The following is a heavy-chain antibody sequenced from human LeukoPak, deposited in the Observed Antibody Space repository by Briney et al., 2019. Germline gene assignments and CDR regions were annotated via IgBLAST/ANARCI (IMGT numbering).Heavy chain of an antibody. CDR3: VKAGGTSGYPPLHH. V-gene: IGHV3-9*01. CDR2: ISWNSGSV. CDR1: GFTFDDYA. D-gene: IGHD3-22*01. J-gene: IGHJ1*01. Sequence: GGSLRLSCAASGFTFDDYAMHCVRQAPGKGLEWVSGISWNSGSVVYADSGGGRFTISRDYAKNSLYLQMNNLRPEDTALYHCVKAGGTSGYPPLHHWGQGTLVTVSS.